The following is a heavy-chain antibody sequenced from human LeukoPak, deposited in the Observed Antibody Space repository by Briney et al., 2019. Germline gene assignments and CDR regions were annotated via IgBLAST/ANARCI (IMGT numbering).Heavy chain of an antibody. D-gene: IGHD5-18*01. CDR3: ARDLTGYSYGTLDY. CDR2: IKQDGSEK. CDR1: GFTFSSYW. Sequence: GGSLRLSCAASGFTFSSYWMSWVRQAPGKGLEWVANIKQDGSEKYYVDSVKGRFTISRDNAKNSLYLQMNSLRAEDTAVYYCARDLTGYSYGTLDYWGQGTLVTVSS. J-gene: IGHJ4*02. V-gene: IGHV3-7*01.